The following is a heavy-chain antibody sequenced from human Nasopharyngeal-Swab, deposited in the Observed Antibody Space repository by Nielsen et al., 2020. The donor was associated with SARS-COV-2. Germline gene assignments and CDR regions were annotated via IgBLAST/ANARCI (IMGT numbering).Heavy chain of an antibody. CDR1: GFTFSSYG. Sequence: GGSLRLSCAASGFTFSSYGIHWVRQAPGKGLEWVAVISYDGSKKYYADSVKGRFTISRDNSKNTLYLQMNSLRPEDTALYYCAKGPPNYYDNSGYYLDYWGQGTLVTVSS. J-gene: IGHJ4*02. D-gene: IGHD3-22*01. V-gene: IGHV3-30*18. CDR3: AKGPPNYYDNSGYYLDY. CDR2: ISYDGSKK.